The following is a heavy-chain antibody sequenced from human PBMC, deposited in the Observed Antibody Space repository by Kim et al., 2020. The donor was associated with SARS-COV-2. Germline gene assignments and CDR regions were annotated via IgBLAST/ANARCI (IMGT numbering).Heavy chain of an antibody. CDR2: IYYSGST. D-gene: IGHD6-13*01. Sequence: SETLSLTCTVSGGSISSSSYYWGWIRQPPGKGLEWIGSIYYSGSTYYNPSLKRRVTISVDTSKNQFSLKLSSVTAADTAVYYCARVYSSSWYYFDYWGQGSLVTVSS. CDR3: ARVYSSSWYYFDY. J-gene: IGHJ4*02. V-gene: IGHV4-39*01. CDR1: GGSISSSSYY.